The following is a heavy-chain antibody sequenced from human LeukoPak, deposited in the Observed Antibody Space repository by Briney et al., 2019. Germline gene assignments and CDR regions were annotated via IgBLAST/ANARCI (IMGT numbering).Heavy chain of an antibody. J-gene: IGHJ4*02. Sequence: GGSLRLSCAASGFSFSIYAVSWVRQAPGKGLEWVSGISDGGSRTYYADSVKGRFTISRDDSKNTLYLQMNSLRAEDTAVYYCAKVRLGIGIDYWGQGTLVTVSP. V-gene: IGHV3-23*01. CDR2: ISDGGSRT. CDR3: AKVRLGIGIDY. D-gene: IGHD7-27*01. CDR1: GFSFSIYA.